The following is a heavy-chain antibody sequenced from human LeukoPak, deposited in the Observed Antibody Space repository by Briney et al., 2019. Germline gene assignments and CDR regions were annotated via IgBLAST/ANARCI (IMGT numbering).Heavy chain of an antibody. Sequence: PGGSLRLSCAASGFIFSTYWMHWVRQAPGKGLVWVSRMNSDGSSISYADSVKGRFTISRDNAKNTLYLQMNNLRPEDTAVYYCVPQEDLSRATCQFDYWGQGTLVTVSS. CDR2: MNSDGSSI. D-gene: IGHD2-2*01. CDR3: VPQEDLSRATCQFDY. V-gene: IGHV3-74*01. J-gene: IGHJ4*02. CDR1: GFIFSTYW.